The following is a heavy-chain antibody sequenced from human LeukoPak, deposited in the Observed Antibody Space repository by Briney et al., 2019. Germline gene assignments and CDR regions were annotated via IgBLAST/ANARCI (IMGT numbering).Heavy chain of an antibody. V-gene: IGHV3-23*01. CDR1: GFTFSSYA. D-gene: IGHD5-18*01. CDR2: VSGSDDST. J-gene: IGHJ4*02. Sequence: GGSLRLSCAASGFTFSSYAMTWVRQAPGKGLEWVSAVSGSDDSTYYADSVKGRFSISRDNSKSTLYLQMNSLRADDTAVYYCAKSLRAYSYGYFDYWGQGTLLTVSS. CDR3: AKSLRAYSYGYFDY.